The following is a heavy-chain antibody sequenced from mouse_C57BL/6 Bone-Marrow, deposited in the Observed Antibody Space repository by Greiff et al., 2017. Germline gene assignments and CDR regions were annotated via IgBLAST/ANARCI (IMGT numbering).Heavy chain of an antibody. Sequence: VQRVESGPGLVQPSQSLSITCTVSGFSLTSYGVHWVRQSPGKGLEWLGVIWSGGSTDYNAAFISRLSISKDNSKSQVFFKMNSLQADDTAIYYCARKKENGYEGCAYWGQGTLVTVSA. CDR1: GFSLTSYG. V-gene: IGHV2-2*01. J-gene: IGHJ3*01. D-gene: IGHD2-2*01. CDR2: IWSGGST. CDR3: ARKKENGYEGCAY.